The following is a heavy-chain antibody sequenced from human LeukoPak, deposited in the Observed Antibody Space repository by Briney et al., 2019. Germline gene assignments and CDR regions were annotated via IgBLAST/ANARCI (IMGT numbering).Heavy chain of an antibody. D-gene: IGHD3-3*01. V-gene: IGHV4-34*01. CDR1: GGSISGYY. CDR3: ARGKDDYDFWSGYPH. Sequence: PSETLSLTCAVYGGSISGYYWSWIRQPPGRGLEWIGESNDSGSTNYTPSLKSRVTISLDTSENQFSLRLRSVTAADTAVYYCARGKDDYDFWSGYPHWGQGTLVTVSS. J-gene: IGHJ4*02. CDR2: SNDSGST.